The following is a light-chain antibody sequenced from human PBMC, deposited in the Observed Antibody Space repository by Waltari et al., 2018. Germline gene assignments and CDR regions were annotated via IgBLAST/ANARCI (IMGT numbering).Light chain of an antibody. J-gene: IGKJ4*01. CDR3: QQFGNSVDT. CDR1: QSVSSSY. V-gene: IGKV3-20*01. Sequence: EAVLTQSPGTLSLSPGERVTLSCRASQSVSSSYLAWYQQKPGPAPRLLIYATSTRATGIPDRFSGSGSGTDFTLTISRLEPEDFAVYYCQQFGNSVDTFGGGAKVEIK. CDR2: ATS.